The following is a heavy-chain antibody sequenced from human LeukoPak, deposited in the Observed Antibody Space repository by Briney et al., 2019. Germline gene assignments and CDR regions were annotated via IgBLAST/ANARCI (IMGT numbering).Heavy chain of an antibody. D-gene: IGHD4-17*01. CDR3: ARENGDYADAFDI. CDR2: ISSTSGYI. V-gene: IGHV3-21*01. CDR1: GFTFTNYR. Sequence: PGGSLRLSCAASGFTFTNYRMTWVRQAPGKGLEWVSSISSTSGYIFYADSVQGRFTISRVNAKSSLYLQMNSLRAEDTAVYYCARENGDYADAFDIWGQGTMVTVSS. J-gene: IGHJ3*02.